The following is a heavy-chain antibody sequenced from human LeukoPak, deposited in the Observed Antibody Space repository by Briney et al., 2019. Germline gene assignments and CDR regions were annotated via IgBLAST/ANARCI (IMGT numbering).Heavy chain of an antibody. CDR1: GGSISSYY. J-gene: IGHJ4*02. Sequence: SETLSLTCTVSGGSISSYYWSWIRQPPGKGLEWIGYIYYSGSTNYNPSLKGRVTISVDTSKNQFSLKLSSVTAADTAVYYCARESDYGYYFDYWGQGTLVTVSS. V-gene: IGHV4-59*01. D-gene: IGHD3-16*01. CDR2: IYYSGST. CDR3: ARESDYGYYFDY.